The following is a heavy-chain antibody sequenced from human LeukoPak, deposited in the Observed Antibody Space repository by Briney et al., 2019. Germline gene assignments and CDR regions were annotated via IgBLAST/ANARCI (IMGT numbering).Heavy chain of an antibody. CDR1: GFTFSSYG. CDR2: ISYDGSNK. Sequence: GGSLRLSCAASGFTFSSYGMHWVRQAPGKGLEWVAVISYDGSNKYYADSVKGRFTISRDNSKNTLYLQMNSLRAEDTAVYYCAKDPSSPVLPSDYWGQGTLVTVSS. D-gene: IGHD6-13*01. J-gene: IGHJ4*02. CDR3: AKDPSSPVLPSDY. V-gene: IGHV3-30*18.